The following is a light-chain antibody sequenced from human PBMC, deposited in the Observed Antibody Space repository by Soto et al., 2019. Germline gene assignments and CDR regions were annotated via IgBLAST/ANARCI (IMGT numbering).Light chain of an antibody. J-gene: IGLJ2*01. Sequence: QSALTQPPSVSGAPGQRVTISCTGSSSNIGAGYDVHWYQQPTGTAPKLLIYGNSNRPSGVPDRFSGSKSGTSASLAITGLQAEDEADYYCQSYDVSLSAVVFGGGTKLTVL. CDR2: GNS. CDR3: QSYDVSLSAVV. CDR1: SSNIGAGYD. V-gene: IGLV1-40*01.